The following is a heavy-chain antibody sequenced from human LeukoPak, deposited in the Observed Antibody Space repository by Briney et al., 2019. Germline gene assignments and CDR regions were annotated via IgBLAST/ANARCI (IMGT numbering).Heavy chain of an antibody. CDR3: ATEPNYYYYYYMDV. D-gene: IGHD1-14*01. Sequence: GGSLRLSCAASGFTVSSNYMSWVRQAPGKGLEWVSVIYSGGSTYYADSVKGRFTISRDNSKNTLYLQMNSLRAEDTAVYYCATEPNYYYYYYMDVWGKGTTVTVSS. J-gene: IGHJ6*03. CDR1: GFTVSSNY. CDR2: IYSGGST. V-gene: IGHV3-53*01.